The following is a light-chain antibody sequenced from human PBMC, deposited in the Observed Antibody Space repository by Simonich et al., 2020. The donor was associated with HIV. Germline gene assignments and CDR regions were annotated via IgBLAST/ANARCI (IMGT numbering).Light chain of an antibody. J-gene: IGLJ3*02. CDR1: SSDVGSYNL. Sequence: QSALTQPASVSGSPGQSITISCTGTSSDVGSYNLVSWYQQHPGKAPKLMIYEGSKRPSGVSHRFSGSKSGNTASLTISGLQAEDGADYYCATWDDVLSGWVFGGGTKLTVL. CDR2: EGS. V-gene: IGLV2-23*01. CDR3: ATWDDVLSGWV.